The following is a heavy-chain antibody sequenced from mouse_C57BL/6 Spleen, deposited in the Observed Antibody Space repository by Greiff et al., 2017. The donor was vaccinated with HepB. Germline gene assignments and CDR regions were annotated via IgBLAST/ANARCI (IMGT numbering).Heavy chain of an antibody. CDR3: ARHSYGAMDY. V-gene: IGHV5-12*01. D-gene: IGHD1-1*01. Sequence: EVQLVESGGGLVQPGGSLKLSCAASGFTFSDYYMYWVRQTPEKRLEWVAYISNGGGSTYYPDTVKGRFTISRDNAKNTLYLQMSRLKSEDTAMYYCARHSYGAMDYWGQGTSVTVSS. J-gene: IGHJ4*01. CDR1: GFTFSDYY. CDR2: ISNGGGST.